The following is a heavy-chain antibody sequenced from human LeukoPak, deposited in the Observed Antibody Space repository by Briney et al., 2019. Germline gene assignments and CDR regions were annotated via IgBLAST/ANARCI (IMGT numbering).Heavy chain of an antibody. D-gene: IGHD1-1*01. CDR2: IRDDGSIK. Sequence: GGSLRLSCAASGFAFRNYGVHWVRQAPGKGLEWVTFIRDDGSIKNYANSVKGRFTISRDNSKNTMYLQMNSLRAEDTAIYYCAKDLGTRSVHDALDIWGQGTMVTVSS. CDR1: GFAFRNYG. J-gene: IGHJ3*02. V-gene: IGHV3-30*02. CDR3: AKDLGTRSVHDALDI.